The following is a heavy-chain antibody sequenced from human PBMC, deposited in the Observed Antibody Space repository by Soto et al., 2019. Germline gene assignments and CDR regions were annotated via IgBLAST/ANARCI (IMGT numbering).Heavy chain of an antibody. CDR3: ARVVLEWLPTSGFDY. D-gene: IGHD5-12*01. V-gene: IGHV1-18*04. J-gene: IGHJ4*02. Sequence: QIQLVQSGAEVKKPGASVKVSCKASGYSFTSYGITWVRQAPGQGPEWLGWITAENGNTNYPQKFQGRSTMTTDTSTNTAFMELRGLRSDDTAVYYCARVVLEWLPTSGFDYWGQGTLVTVSS. CDR1: GYSFTSYG. CDR2: ITAENGNT.